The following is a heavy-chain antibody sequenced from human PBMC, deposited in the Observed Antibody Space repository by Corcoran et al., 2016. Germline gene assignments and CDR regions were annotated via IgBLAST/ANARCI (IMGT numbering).Heavy chain of an antibody. J-gene: IGHJ5*02. CDR3: ARDPDYYGAGSYSSGGCDP. D-gene: IGHD3-10*01. V-gene: IGHV1-69*01. CDR2: IIPIFGTA. CDR1: GGTFSSYA. Sequence: QVQLVQSGAEVKKPGSSVKVSCKASGGTFSSYAISWVRQAPGQGLEWMGGIIPIFGTANYARKFQGRVTITADESTSTAYRELSSLRSEYTAVYYWARDPDYYGAGSYSSGGCDPWRQGTLVSVSS.